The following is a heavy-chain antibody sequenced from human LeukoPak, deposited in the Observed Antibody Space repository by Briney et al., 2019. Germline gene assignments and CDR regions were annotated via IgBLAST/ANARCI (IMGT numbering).Heavy chain of an antibody. D-gene: IGHD2-8*01. J-gene: IGHJ4*02. CDR3: AREYCTNGVCYFDLFDY. CDR2: IRYDGSNK. CDR1: GFTFSSYG. Sequence: GGSLRLSCAASGFTFSSYGMHWVRQAPGKGLEWVAFIRYDGSNKYYADSVKGRFTISRDNSKNTLYLQMNSLRAEDTAVYYCAREYCTNGVCYFDLFDYWGQGTLVTVSS. V-gene: IGHV3-30*02.